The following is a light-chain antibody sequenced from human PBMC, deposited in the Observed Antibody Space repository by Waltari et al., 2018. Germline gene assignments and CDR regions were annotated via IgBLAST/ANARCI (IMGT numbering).Light chain of an antibody. CDR3: RQRRNWPLT. J-gene: IGKJ4*01. CDR1: QSVTNY. CDR2: YTS. Sequence: DIVLTQSPAILSLSPGERASLPCRASQSVTNYLAWYQQKPGQAPRLLIYYTSNTATGIPARISGSGFGTGFTLTISSLEPEDFAVYYCRQRRNWPLTFGGGTKVEIK. V-gene: IGKV3-11*01.